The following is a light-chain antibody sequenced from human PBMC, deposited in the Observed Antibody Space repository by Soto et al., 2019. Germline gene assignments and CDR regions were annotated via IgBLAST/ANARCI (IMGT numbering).Light chain of an antibody. J-gene: IGKJ5*01. CDR2: AAS. V-gene: IGKV1-9*01. CDR3: QQVKTYPLT. CDR1: QEISSN. Sequence: DIQLTQSPSFLSASVGDRVIITCRASQEISSNLAWYQQIPRKAPKFLIHAASTLQSGVPSRFSGSGSGTEFTLTISSLQPEDFATYYCQQVKTYPLTFGQGTRLDIK.